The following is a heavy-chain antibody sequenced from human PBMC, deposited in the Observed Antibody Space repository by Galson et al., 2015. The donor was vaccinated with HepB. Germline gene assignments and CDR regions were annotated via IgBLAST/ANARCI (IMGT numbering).Heavy chain of an antibody. CDR2: IRSKPNSYAT. CDR1: GFTFSGSA. J-gene: IGHJ4*02. Sequence: SLRLSCAASGFTFSGSAMHWVRQASGKGLEWVGRIRSKPNSYATAYAASVKGRFTVSRDDSKNTAYLQMNSLKTEDTAVYYCTSSGSYYFDYWGQGTLVTVSS. V-gene: IGHV3-73*01. CDR3: TSSGSYYFDY. D-gene: IGHD1-26*01.